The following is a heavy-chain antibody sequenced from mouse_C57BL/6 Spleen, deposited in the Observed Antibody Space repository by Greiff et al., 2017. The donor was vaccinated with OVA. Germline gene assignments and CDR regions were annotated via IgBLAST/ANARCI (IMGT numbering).Heavy chain of an antibody. D-gene: IGHD2-2*01. Sequence: EVMLVESGGGLVKPGGSLKLSCAASGFTFSDYGMHWVRQAPEKGLEWVAYISSGSSTIYYADTVKGRFTISRDNAKNTLFLQMTSLRSEDTAMYYCARAYGYDEEVYFDDWGQGTTLTVSS. CDR3: ARAYGYDEEVYFDD. CDR2: ISSGSSTI. CDR1: GFTFSDYG. J-gene: IGHJ2*01. V-gene: IGHV5-17*01.